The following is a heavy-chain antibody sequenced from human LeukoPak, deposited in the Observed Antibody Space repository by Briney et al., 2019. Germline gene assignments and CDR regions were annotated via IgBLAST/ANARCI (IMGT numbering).Heavy chain of an antibody. CDR3: ARGRLRPDY. J-gene: IGHJ4*02. Sequence: SETLSLTCAVSGGSISSNNWWSWVRQPPGRGLEWIGEIYHSGSTNYNPSLKSRVTISVDTSKNQFSLKLNSVTAADTAVYYCARGRLRPDYWGQGTLVTVSS. V-gene: IGHV4-4*02. CDR2: IYHSGST. CDR1: GGSISSNNW. D-gene: IGHD4-17*01.